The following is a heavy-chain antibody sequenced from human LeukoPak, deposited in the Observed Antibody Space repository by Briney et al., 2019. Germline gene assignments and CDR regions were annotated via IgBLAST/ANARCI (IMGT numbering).Heavy chain of an antibody. D-gene: IGHD3-3*02. CDR2: INNDGSDT. Sequence: GGSLRLSCAASGFTFRSYWMYWVRQTPGKGLVWVSHINNDGSDTSYADSVKGRFTITRDNAKNTLFLQMNSLRAEDTAVYYCARDGILGSHDCWGQGTLVTVSS. V-gene: IGHV3-74*01. CDR3: ARDGILGSHDC. CDR1: GFTFRSYW. J-gene: IGHJ4*02.